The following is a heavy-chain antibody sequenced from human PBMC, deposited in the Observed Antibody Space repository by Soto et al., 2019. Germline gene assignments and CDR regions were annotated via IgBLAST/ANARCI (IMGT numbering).Heavy chain of an antibody. CDR1: GGGFSSFA. CDR2: VFPIFGDT. CDR3: AIAEAAVVGIAV. D-gene: IGHD2-15*01. J-gene: IGHJ6*02. V-gene: IGHV1-69*13. Sequence: QVHMVQSGAEVKKPGSSVKVSCKVFGGGFSSFATSWVRQAPGQGLEWMGKVFPIFGDTNYAQKFQGRLTLPAGDSRSTADVESRRPSFGTTAGNYSAIAEAAVVGIAVWGQGPTVSVSS.